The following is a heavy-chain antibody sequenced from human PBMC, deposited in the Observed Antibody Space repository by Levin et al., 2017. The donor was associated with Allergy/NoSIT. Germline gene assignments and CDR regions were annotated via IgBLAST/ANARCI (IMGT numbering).Heavy chain of an antibody. CDR1: GFSFSASA. CDR2: IRTKPNSYAT. V-gene: IGHV3-73*01. D-gene: IGHD5-12*01. J-gene: IGHJ6*02. CDR3: SRPSGYDTYYYYGMDV. Sequence: GESLKISCAASGFSFSASAIHWVRQASGKGLEWVGRIRTKPNSYATAYAASVKGRFTISRDDSKNTAYLQMNSLRTEDTAVCYCSRPSGYDTYYYYGMDVWGQGTTVTVSS.